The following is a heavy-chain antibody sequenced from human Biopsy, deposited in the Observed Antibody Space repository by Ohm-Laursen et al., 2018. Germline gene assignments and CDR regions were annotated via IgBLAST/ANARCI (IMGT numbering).Heavy chain of an antibody. CDR3: ARDRGFYSDRTVPGYFDL. D-gene: IGHD3-22*01. CDR2: VYYTGST. CDR1: GDSISSYY. J-gene: IGHJ2*01. Sequence: SDTLSLTWTVSGDSISSYYWSWIRQPPGKGLEWIGYVYYTGSTDYNPSLQSRVTISVDTSKNHFSLRLRSVTPADTAIYYCARDRGFYSDRTVPGYFDLWGRGTLVTVSS. V-gene: IGHV4-59*01.